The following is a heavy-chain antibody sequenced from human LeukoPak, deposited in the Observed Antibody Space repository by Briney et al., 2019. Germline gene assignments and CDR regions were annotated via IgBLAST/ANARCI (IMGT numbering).Heavy chain of an antibody. CDR1: GFTFSSYS. V-gene: IGHV3-21*01. J-gene: IGHJ3*02. CDR3: ARGIDRGNNDAFDI. Sequence: GGSLRLSCAASGFTFSSYSMNWVRQAPGKGLEWVSSISSSSSYIYYADSVKGRFTISRDNAKNSLYLQMNSLRAEGTAVYYCARGIDRGNNDAFDIWGQGTMVTVSS. D-gene: IGHD3-10*01. CDR2: ISSSSSYI.